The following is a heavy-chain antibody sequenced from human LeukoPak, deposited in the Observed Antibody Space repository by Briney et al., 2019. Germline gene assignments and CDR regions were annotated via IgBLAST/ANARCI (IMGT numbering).Heavy chain of an antibody. Sequence: GASVKVSCEASGYTFTGYYLHRVRRAPGQGLEWMGWINPNNGDTNYAQKFQGRVTMTRDTSISTAYMELTRLTSDDTAVYSCARAIAAGGICCEFDPWGQGTLVTVSS. V-gene: IGHV1-2*02. D-gene: IGHD6-13*01. CDR2: INPNNGDT. CDR3: ARAIAAGGICCEFDP. J-gene: IGHJ5*02. CDR1: GYTFTGYY.